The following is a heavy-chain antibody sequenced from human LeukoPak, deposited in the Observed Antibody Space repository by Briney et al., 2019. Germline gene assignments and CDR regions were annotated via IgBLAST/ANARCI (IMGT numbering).Heavy chain of an antibody. CDR1: GFTFSSYW. CDR3: ARGYSGYDSGHWFDP. CDR2: IKQDGSEK. V-gene: IGHV3-7*01. D-gene: IGHD5-12*01. J-gene: IGHJ5*02. Sequence: GGSLRLSCAASGFTFSSYWMSWVRQAPGKGLEWVANIKQDGSEKYYVDSVKGRFTISRDNAKNSLYLQMNSLRAEDTAVYYCARGYSGYDSGHWFDPWGQGTLVTVSS.